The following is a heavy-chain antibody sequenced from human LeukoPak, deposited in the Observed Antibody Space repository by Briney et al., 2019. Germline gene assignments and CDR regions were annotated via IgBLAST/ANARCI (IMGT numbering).Heavy chain of an antibody. D-gene: IGHD2-21*02. Sequence: GGSLRLSCAASEFSVGSNYMTWVRQAPGRGLEWVSLIYSGGSTYYADSVKGRFTISRDNSKNTLYLQMNGLRADDTAVYYWARETPPSSWYLRWSYPVVTAIHDWGQGTLVTVSS. CDR1: EFSVGSNY. CDR2: IYSGGST. J-gene: IGHJ4*02. CDR3: ARETPPSSWYLRWSYPVVTAIHD. V-gene: IGHV3-66*01.